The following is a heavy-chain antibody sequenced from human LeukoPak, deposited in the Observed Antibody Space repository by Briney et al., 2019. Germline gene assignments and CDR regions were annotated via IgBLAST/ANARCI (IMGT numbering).Heavy chain of an antibody. CDR2: ISYSGNT. V-gene: IGHV4-34*01. Sequence: SETLSLTCAVYGGSFSGYYWSWIRQPPGKGLEWMGTISYSGNTDYNPYLRSRVTISVDTSNNQSSLRLGSVTAADTAVYHCARHCCSGPAKRVFDIWGQGTMVTVSS. J-gene: IGHJ3*02. D-gene: IGHD2-15*01. CDR3: ARHCCSGPAKRVFDI. CDR1: GGSFSGYY.